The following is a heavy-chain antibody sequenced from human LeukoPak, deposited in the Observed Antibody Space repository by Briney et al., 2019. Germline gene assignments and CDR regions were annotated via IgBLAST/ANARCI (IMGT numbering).Heavy chain of an antibody. V-gene: IGHV3-48*03. CDR2: ISSSGSTI. J-gene: IGHJ5*02. CDR3: ARDRIAARWFDP. D-gene: IGHD6-13*01. Sequence: GGSLRLSCAASGFTFSGYEMNWVRQAPGKGLEWVSYISSSGSTIYYADSVKGRFTISRDNAKNSLYLQMNSLRAEDTAVYYCARDRIAARWFDPWGQGTLVTVSS. CDR1: GFTFSGYE.